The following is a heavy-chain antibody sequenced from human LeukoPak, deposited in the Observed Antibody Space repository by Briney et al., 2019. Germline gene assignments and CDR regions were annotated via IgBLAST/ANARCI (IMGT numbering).Heavy chain of an antibody. V-gene: IGHV3-66*02. CDR2: IYSGGTT. CDR3: ARANRNDWFDP. D-gene: IGHD1-1*01. CDR1: GFTVSSNY. J-gene: IGHJ5*02. Sequence: GGSLRLSCAASGFTVSSNYMSWVRQAPGKGLEWVSVIYSGGTTHYADSVKGRFTISRDNSKNALYHQMDSLRPEDTAVYYCARANRNDWFDPWGQGTLVTVSS.